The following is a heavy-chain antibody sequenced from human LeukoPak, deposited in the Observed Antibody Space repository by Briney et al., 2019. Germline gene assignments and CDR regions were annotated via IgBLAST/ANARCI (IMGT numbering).Heavy chain of an antibody. CDR3: ARLRIAARPEAFDI. CDR1: GYTFTSYG. V-gene: IGHV1-18*01. D-gene: IGHD6-6*01. CDR2: ISAYNGST. J-gene: IGHJ3*02. Sequence: ASVKVSCKASGYTFTSYGISWVRQAPGQGLEWMGWISAYNGSTSYAQKFQGRVTMTRDMSTSTVYMELSSLRSEDTAVYYCARLRIAARPEAFDIWGQGTMVTVSS.